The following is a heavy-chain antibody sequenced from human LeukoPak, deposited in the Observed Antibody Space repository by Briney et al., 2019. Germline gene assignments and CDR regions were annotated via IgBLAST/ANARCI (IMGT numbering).Heavy chain of an antibody. CDR2: INHSGST. D-gene: IGHD3-10*01. CDR3: ARVVRLRKYFQH. V-gene: IGHV4-34*01. J-gene: IGHJ1*01. CDR1: GGSFSGYY. Sequence: PSETLSLTCAVYGGSFSGYYWSWIRQPPGKGLEWIGEINHSGSTNYNPSLKSRVTISVDTSKNQFSLKLSSVTAADTAVYCCARVVRLRKYFQHWGQGTLVTVSS.